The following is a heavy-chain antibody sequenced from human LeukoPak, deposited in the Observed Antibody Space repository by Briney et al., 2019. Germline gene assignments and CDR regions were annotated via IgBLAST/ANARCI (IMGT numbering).Heavy chain of an antibody. D-gene: IGHD2-21*02. J-gene: IGHJ3*02. V-gene: IGHV3-23*01. CDR1: GFTFSSYA. CDR3: TTGSANRGGDCYFHPPRWDYI. Sequence: GGSLRLSCAASGFTFSSYAMSWVRQAPGKGLEWVPAISGSGGSTYYADSVKGRFTISRDNSKNTLCLQMNSLRAEDTAVYYCTTGSANRGGDCYFHPPRWDYIWGQGTMVTVSS. CDR2: ISGSGGST.